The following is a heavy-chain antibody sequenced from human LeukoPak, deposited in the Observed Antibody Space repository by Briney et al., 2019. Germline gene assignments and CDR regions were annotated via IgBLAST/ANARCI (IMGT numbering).Heavy chain of an antibody. CDR1: GGSISSGDYY. Sequence: PSQTLSLTCTVSGGSISSGDYYWSWIRQPPGKGLEWIGYIYYSGSTNYNPSLKSRVTISVDTSKNQFSLKLSSVTAADTAVYYCARVYYDYVWGSFGWFDPWGQGTLVTVSS. D-gene: IGHD3-16*01. J-gene: IGHJ5*02. CDR2: IYYSGST. CDR3: ARVYYDYVWGSFGWFDP. V-gene: IGHV4-30-4*01.